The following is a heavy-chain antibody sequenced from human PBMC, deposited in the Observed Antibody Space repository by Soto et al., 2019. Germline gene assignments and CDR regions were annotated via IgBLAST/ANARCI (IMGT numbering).Heavy chain of an antibody. D-gene: IGHD3-16*02. J-gene: IGHJ4*02. CDR3: ARAVVIAEPDY. V-gene: IGHV1-18*01. CDR1: GYTFTSYG. CDR2: ISAYNGNT. Sequence: ASVKVSCKASGYTFTSYGISWVRQAPGQGLEWMGWISAYNGNTNYAQKLQGRVTMTTDTSTSTVYMELRSLRSDDTAVYYCARAVVIAEPDYWGQGTLVTVSS.